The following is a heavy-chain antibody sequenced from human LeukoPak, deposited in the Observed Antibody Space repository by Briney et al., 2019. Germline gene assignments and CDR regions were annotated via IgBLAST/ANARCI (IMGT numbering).Heavy chain of an antibody. V-gene: IGHV3-23*01. CDR2: ISPSGNTT. CDR3: AKRPKGEYFDF. J-gene: IGHJ4*02. Sequence: GVLRLSCAASGFTFNNYAMNWVRQAPGKGLEWVSHISPSGNTTYYADSVKGQFTISRDSSKNTLSQQTNSLRAEDTAVYYCAKRPKGEYFDFWGQGTLVTVSS. CDR1: GFTFNNYA.